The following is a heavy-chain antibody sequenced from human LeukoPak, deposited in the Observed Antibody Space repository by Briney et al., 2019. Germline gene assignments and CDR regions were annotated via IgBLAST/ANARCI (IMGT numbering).Heavy chain of an antibody. CDR2: IKQDGSEK. CDR1: GFTFSSYW. J-gene: IGHJ4*02. Sequence: GGSLRLSCAASGFTFSSYWMTWVRQAPEKGLEWVANIKQDGSEKYYVDSVKGRFTISRDNAKISLFPQMNNLRAEDTAVYYCAAHVNDAGNFGYWGQGTLVAVSS. D-gene: IGHD2-8*01. V-gene: IGHV3-7*01. CDR3: AAHVNDAGNFGY.